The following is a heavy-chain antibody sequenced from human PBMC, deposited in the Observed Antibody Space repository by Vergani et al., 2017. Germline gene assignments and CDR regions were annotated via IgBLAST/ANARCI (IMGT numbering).Heavy chain of an antibody. CDR1: GITFWKFG. J-gene: IGHJ6*03. V-gene: IGHV3-9*01. D-gene: IGHD3-3*01. Sequence: EVDLVESGGGLAQPGGSLRLSCEASGITFWKFGMHWVRQGPGKGLEWVSGISWNSGAVDYADSVRGRFTISRDNAKNSLFLEMNSLKTEDTAVYYCTTENDFWSGYRYYYYYMDVWAKGPRSPSP. CDR2: ISWNSGAV. CDR3: TTENDFWSGYRYYYYYMDV.